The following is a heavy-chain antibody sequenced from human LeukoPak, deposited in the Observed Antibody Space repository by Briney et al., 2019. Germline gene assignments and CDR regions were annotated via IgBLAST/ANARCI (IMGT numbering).Heavy chain of an antibody. CDR2: IYYSGST. J-gene: IGHJ4*02. CDR3: GRDSVEMGTIHSDY. D-gene: IGHD5-24*01. V-gene: IGHV4-39*06. Sequence: SETLSLTCTVSGGSISSSNYFWGWIRQAPGKGLEWIGSIYYSGSTYYNPSLKSRVTISADMSKNQFTLRLYSVTAADTAVYYCGRDSVEMGTIHSDYWGQGTLVTVSS. CDR1: GGSISSSNYF.